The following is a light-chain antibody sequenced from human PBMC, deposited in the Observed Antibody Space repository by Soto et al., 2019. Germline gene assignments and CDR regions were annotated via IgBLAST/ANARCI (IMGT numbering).Light chain of an antibody. CDR1: QSVSSN. J-gene: IGKJ1*01. Sequence: EVVLTQSPATLSVSTGERATLSCRASQSVSSNLGWYQQKPGQAPRLLIYGSSTRATGVPARFSGSGSGTEFTLTISGLQSEDFAVYYCQQYNNWPPWTFGQGTKVDI. V-gene: IGKV3-15*01. CDR3: QQYNNWPPWT. CDR2: GSS.